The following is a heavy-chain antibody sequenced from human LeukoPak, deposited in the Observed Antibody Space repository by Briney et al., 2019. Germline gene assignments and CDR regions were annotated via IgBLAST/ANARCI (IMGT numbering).Heavy chain of an antibody. CDR3: ARDQRSSYTYYFED. CDR2: INPTSGAT. J-gene: IGHJ4*02. V-gene: IGHV1-2*02. CDR1: GYTFTDYY. D-gene: IGHD3-16*01. Sequence: APVKVSCKASGYTFTDYYMHWVRQAPGQGLEWMGWINPTSGATNYPPRFQGRVTMTRDTSISTAYMDLTRLTSDDTAVYYCARDQRSSYTYYFEDWGQGTLVTVSS.